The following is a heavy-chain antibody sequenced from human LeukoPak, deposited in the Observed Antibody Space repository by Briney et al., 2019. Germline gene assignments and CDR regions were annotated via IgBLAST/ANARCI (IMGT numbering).Heavy chain of an antibody. D-gene: IGHD3-10*01. V-gene: IGHV3-48*03. CDR1: GFTFSSYE. CDR2: ISSSGSTI. CDR3: ARDLRTMVRGVSSN. J-gene: IGHJ4*02. Sequence: GSLRLSCAASGFTFSSYEMNWVRQAPGKGLEWVSYISSSGSTIYYADSVKGRFTISRDNAKNSLYLQMNSLRAEDTAVYYCARDLRTMVRGVSSNWGQGTLVTVSS.